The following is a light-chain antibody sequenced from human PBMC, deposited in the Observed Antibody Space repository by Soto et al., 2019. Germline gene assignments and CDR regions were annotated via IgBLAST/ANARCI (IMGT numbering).Light chain of an antibody. J-gene: IGLJ1*01. V-gene: IGLV2-14*01. CDR2: EVS. CDR1: SSDVGGYKY. Sequence: QSVLTQPASVSGSPGQSITISCTGTSSDVGGYKYVSWYQQHPGKAPKLMIYEVSNRPSGISNRFSGSKSGNTAPLTISGLQAEDEADYFCSSYTSSSTYVFGTGTKVTVL. CDR3: SSYTSSSTYV.